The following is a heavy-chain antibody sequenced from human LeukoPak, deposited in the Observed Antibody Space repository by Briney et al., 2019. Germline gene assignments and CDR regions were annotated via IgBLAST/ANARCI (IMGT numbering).Heavy chain of an antibody. CDR2: IYPGDSDI. CDR3: ARLPTVTTNFDY. CDR1: GYIFTSYW. V-gene: IGHV5-51*01. Sequence: GESLQISGKGSGYIFTSYWIGWVRQLPGKGLEWMGIIYPGDSDIRYSPSFQGQVTISADKSISTAYLQWSSLKASDTAMYYCARLPTVTTNFDYWGQGTLVTVSS. J-gene: IGHJ4*02. D-gene: IGHD4-17*01.